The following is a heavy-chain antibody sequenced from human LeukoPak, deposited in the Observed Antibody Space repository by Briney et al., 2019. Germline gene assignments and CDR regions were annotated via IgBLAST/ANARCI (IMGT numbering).Heavy chain of an antibody. V-gene: IGHV3-53*01. Sequence: GGSLKLSLAASGFTFVSNSMTGFGQAPGKGLEWVSSIYSGGSTYYADSVKGRFTISRDDSQNTLYLQMNSLRADDTAVYYCARRGSSGWHHDYWGQGTLVTVSS. CDR1: GFTFVSNS. CDR3: ARRGSSGWHHDY. D-gene: IGHD6-19*01. CDR2: IYSGGST. J-gene: IGHJ4*02.